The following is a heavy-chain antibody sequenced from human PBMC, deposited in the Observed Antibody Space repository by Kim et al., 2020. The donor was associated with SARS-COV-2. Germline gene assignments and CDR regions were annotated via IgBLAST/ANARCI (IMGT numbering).Heavy chain of an antibody. CDR3: AGTFGNNCHYGMDV. CDR2: ISSSGSYI. D-gene: IGHD1-1*01. V-gene: IGHV3-21*01. J-gene: IGHJ6*02. Sequence: GGSLRLSCAASGFTFSTYSMHWVRQAPGKGLEWVSSISSSGSYISYADSVKGRFTISRDNAKNSLYLQMNSLRAEDTALYYCAGTFGNNCHYGMDVWGQGTTVTVSS. CDR1: GFTFSTYS.